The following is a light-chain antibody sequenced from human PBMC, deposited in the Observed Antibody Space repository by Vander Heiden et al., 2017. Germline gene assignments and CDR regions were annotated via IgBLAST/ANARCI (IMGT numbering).Light chain of an antibody. J-gene: IGKJ2*01. V-gene: IGKV2D-29*01. CDR2: EAT. CDR3: MQSIQVPYT. CDR1: QSLLHRNTKTY. Sequence: DIVLTPTPLSLSVTPGQPASISCKSSQSLLHRNTKTYLYWYVQKPGQPPQLLIYEATNQFSGVPDRFSGSGSGTDFALKISRVEAEDVGVYYCMQSIQVPYTFGQGTKLDIK.